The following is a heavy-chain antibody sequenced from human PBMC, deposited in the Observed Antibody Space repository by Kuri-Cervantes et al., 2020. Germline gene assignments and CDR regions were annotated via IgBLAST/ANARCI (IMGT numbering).Heavy chain of an antibody. CDR1: GFTFSGSA. V-gene: IGHV3-73*01. CDR2: IRSKANSYAT. J-gene: IGHJ5*02. CDR3: TRRPPGAEQQLES. Sequence: GGSLRLSCAASGFTFSGSAMHWVRQASGKGLEWVGRIRSKANSYATAYAASVKGRFTISRDDSKNTAYLQMNSLKTEDTAVYYCTRRPPGAEQQLESWGQGTLVTVSS. D-gene: IGHD6-13*01.